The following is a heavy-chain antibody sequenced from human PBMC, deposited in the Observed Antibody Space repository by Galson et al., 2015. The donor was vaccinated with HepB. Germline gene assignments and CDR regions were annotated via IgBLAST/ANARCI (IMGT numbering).Heavy chain of an antibody. Sequence: SLRLSCAASGFTFSSYPMNWVRQAPGKGLGWVSTISGSGDSTYYADSVKGRFTISRDNSKSTLYLQLNSLRAEDTAVYYCAKALGSNVYYESDWGQGTLVTVSS. CDR1: GFTFSSYP. J-gene: IGHJ4*02. CDR3: AKALGSNVYYESD. CDR2: ISGSGDST. V-gene: IGHV3-23*01. D-gene: IGHD1-26*01.